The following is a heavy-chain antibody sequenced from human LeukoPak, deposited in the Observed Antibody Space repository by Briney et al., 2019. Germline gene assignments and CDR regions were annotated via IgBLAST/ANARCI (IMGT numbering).Heavy chain of an antibody. Sequence: GGSLRLSCAASVFTFSSYAMHWVREAPGKGLEWVAVISYDGNNKYYADSVKGRFSISRDNSKNTLYLQMNSLRAEDTAVYYCAKDYHSGCDSSLYYFEYWGQGTLVTVSS. CDR1: VFTFSSYA. J-gene: IGHJ4*02. CDR3: AKDYHSGCDSSLYYFEY. D-gene: IGHD5-12*01. CDR2: ISYDGNNK. V-gene: IGHV3-30*07.